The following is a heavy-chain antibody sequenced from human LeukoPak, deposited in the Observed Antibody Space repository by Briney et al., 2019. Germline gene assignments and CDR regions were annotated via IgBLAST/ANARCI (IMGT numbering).Heavy chain of an antibody. Sequence: ASVKVSCKASGGTFSSYAISWVRQAPGQGLEWMGRIIPIFGTANYAQKFQGRVTITTDESTSTAYMELSSLRSEDTAVYYCARDVVVVITTSLDAFDIWGQGTMVPVSS. J-gene: IGHJ3*02. CDR3: ARDVVVVITTSLDAFDI. D-gene: IGHD3-22*01. CDR1: GGTFSSYA. V-gene: IGHV1-69*05. CDR2: IIPIFGTA.